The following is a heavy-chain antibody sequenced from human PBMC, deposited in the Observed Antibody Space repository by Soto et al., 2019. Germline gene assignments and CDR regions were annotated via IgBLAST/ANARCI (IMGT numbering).Heavy chain of an antibody. Sequence: GSLRLSCAASGFTFGNFWMSWVRQAPGKGLDWVANIKYDGGEQNYVDSVKGRFTISRDNAKNSLFLQMNSLRAEDTAVYYCAVGFHWFDSWGQGSLVTVSS. V-gene: IGHV3-7*01. CDR3: AVGFHWFDS. CDR1: GFTFGNFW. CDR2: IKYDGGEQ. J-gene: IGHJ5*01.